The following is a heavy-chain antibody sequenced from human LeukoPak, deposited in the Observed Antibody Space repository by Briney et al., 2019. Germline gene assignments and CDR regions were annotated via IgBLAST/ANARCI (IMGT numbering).Heavy chain of an antibody. J-gene: IGHJ6*02. V-gene: IGHV4-59*08. CDR2: VYFDGST. Sequence: SETLSLTCSVSGDSFSNYYWTWIRRPPGKGLEWIGYVYFDGSTKYSPSLESRVSISVDTSKNQFSLRLNSVTAADTAVYYCARHQHSGRKHYYGMDVWGQGTAVTVSS. CDR1: GDSFSNYY. D-gene: IGHD1-26*01. CDR3: ARHQHSGRKHYYGMDV.